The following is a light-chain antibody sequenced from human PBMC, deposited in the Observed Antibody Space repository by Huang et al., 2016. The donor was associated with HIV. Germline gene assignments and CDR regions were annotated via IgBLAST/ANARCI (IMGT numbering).Light chain of an antibody. Sequence: EIVMTQSPATLSVSPGERATLSCRASQSVSSNLAWYQQKTGQAPRLLIYGASTRATGIPARFSGSGSRTEFTLTISSLQSEDFAVYYCQQNNNWPPLFTFGPGTKVDIK. J-gene: IGKJ3*01. V-gene: IGKV3-15*01. CDR3: QQNNNWPPLFT. CDR1: QSVSSN. CDR2: GAS.